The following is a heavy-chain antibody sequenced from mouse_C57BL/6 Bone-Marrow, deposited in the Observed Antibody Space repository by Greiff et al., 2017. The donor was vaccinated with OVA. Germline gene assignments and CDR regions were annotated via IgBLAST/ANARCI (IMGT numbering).Heavy chain of an antibody. CDR1: GFTFSSYG. D-gene: IGHD2-3*01. V-gene: IGHV5-6*01. Sequence: EVKLVESGGDLVKPGGSLKLSCAASGFTFSSYGMSWVRQTPDKRLEWVATISSGGSYTYYPDSVKGRFTISRDNAKNTLYLQMSSLKSEDTAMYYCARHDGSFAYWGQRTLVTVSA. CDR3: ARHDGSFAY. J-gene: IGHJ3*01. CDR2: ISSGGSYT.